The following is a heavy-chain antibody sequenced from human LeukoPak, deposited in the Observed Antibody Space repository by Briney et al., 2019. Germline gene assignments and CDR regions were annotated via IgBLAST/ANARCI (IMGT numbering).Heavy chain of an antibody. D-gene: IGHD7-27*01. J-gene: IGHJ3*02. CDR1: GFTFSSYA. CDR2: ISGSGGST. V-gene: IGHV3-23*01. Sequence: GGSLRLSCAASGFTFSSYAMSWVRQAPGKGLEWVSAISGSGGSTYYADSVKGRFTISRENAKNSLYLQMNSLRAGDTAVYYCARGNRGAFDIWGQGTMVTVSS. CDR3: ARGNRGAFDI.